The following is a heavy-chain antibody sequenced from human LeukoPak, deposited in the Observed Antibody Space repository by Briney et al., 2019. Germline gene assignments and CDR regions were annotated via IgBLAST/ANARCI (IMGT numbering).Heavy chain of an antibody. Sequence: PSETLSLTCTVSGGSISSYYWSWIRQPPGKGLEWIGYIYYSGSTNYNPSLKSRVTISVDTSKNQFSLKLSSVTAADTAVYYCARHRVLGRLGELSPLYYFDYWGQGTLVTVSS. CDR1: GGSISSYY. CDR2: IYYSGST. J-gene: IGHJ4*02. D-gene: IGHD3-16*02. CDR3: ARHRVLGRLGELSPLYYFDY. V-gene: IGHV4-59*08.